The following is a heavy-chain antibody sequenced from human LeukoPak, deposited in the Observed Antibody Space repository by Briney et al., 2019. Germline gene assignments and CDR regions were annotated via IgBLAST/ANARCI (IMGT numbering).Heavy chain of an antibody. CDR2: IYPGDSDT. Sequence: GESLKISCKASGYSFTNYWIGWVRQMPGKGLEWMGIIYPGDSDTRYSPSFQGQVTFSADKSISTAYLQWSSLKVSDTALYYCARTTVGNSNYYYYMDVWGKGTTVTVSS. J-gene: IGHJ6*03. CDR1: GYSFTNYW. V-gene: IGHV5-51*01. CDR3: ARTTVGNSNYYYYMDV. D-gene: IGHD4-23*01.